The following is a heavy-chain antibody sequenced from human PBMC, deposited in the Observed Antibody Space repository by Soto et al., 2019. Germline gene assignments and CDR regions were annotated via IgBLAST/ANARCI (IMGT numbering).Heavy chain of an antibody. J-gene: IGHJ4*02. Sequence: QVQLVQSGTEVKKPGSSVKVSCKASGDAFNTYTISWVRQAPGQGLEWMGRFIPLLGMADYAQKFQGRVTITADTSTRTAYMDLISLRSEDTAVYYCGRANSGSNQGFDYWGQGTLVTVSS. D-gene: IGHD1-26*01. CDR2: FIPLLGMA. CDR3: GRANSGSNQGFDY. V-gene: IGHV1-69*02. CDR1: GDAFNTYT.